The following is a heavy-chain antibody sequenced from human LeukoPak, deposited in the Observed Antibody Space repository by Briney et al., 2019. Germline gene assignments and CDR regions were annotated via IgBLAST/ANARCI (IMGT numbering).Heavy chain of an antibody. V-gene: IGHV4-34*01. Sequence: PSETLSLTCAVYGGSFSDSYWSWIRQPPGKGLEWIGEINHSGSTNYNPSLKSRVTISVDTSKNQFSLKLSSVTAADTAVYYCARGRGYSYGYSNNWFDPWGQGTLVTVSS. D-gene: IGHD5-18*01. CDR2: INHSGST. CDR3: ARGRGYSYGYSNNWFDP. CDR1: GGSFSDSY. J-gene: IGHJ5*02.